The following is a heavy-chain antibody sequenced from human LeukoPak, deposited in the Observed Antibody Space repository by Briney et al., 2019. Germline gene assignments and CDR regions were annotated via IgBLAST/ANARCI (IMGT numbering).Heavy chain of an antibody. D-gene: IGHD2-8*01. J-gene: IGHJ5*02. CDR3: ARHQYCTNDVCTAGGWFDP. V-gene: IGHV4-34*01. CDR2: INHSGST. CDR1: GGSFSGYY. Sequence: SETLSLTCAVYGGSFSGYYWSWIRQPPGKGLEWIGEINHSGSTNYNPSLKSRVTISVDTSKNQFSLKLSSVTAADTAVYYCARHQYCTNDVCTAGGWFDPWGQGTLATVSS.